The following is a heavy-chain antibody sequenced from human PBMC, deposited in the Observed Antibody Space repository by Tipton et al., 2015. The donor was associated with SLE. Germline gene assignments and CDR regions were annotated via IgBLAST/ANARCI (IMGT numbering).Heavy chain of an antibody. V-gene: IGHV3-33*01. D-gene: IGHD6-19*01. CDR1: GFTFSNYA. CDR3: ARDMYSSGWAVTFDM. Sequence: RSLRLSCAASGFTFSNYAMHWVRQAPGKGLEWVAVIWYGGSSKYYADSVKGRFTVSRDNSKNTVHLQMNNLTAEDTALYYCARDMYSSGWAVTFDMWGQGTMVTVSS. CDR2: IWYGGSSK. J-gene: IGHJ3*02.